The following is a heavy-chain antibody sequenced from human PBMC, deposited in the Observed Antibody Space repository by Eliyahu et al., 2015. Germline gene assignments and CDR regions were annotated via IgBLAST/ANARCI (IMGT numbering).Heavy chain of an antibody. CDR3: ARRGDGDLDY. J-gene: IGHJ4*02. V-gene: IGHV3-74*01. D-gene: IGHD4-17*01. CDR2: IKNDGSIT. Sequence: EVQLVESGGGLVQPGGSLRLSCAASGFTFSSYWMHWVRQAPGQGXVWVSNIKNDGSITAYADSVKGRFTISRDNAKNTLHLQMNSLRAEDTAVYYCARRGDGDLDYWGQGTLVTVSS. CDR1: GFTFSSYW.